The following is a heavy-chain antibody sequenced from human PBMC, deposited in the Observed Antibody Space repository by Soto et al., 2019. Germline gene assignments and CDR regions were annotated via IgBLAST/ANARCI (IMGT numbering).Heavy chain of an antibody. Sequence: LSLTCAVSGGSISSSNWWSWVRQPPGKGLEWIGEIYHSGSTNYNPSLKSRVTISVDKSKNQFSLKLSSVTAADTAVYYCASVPVGAGYYYGMDVWGQGTTVTVSS. CDR1: GGSISSSNW. D-gene: IGHD3-10*01. CDR3: ASVPVGAGYYYGMDV. J-gene: IGHJ6*02. CDR2: IYHSGST. V-gene: IGHV4-4*02.